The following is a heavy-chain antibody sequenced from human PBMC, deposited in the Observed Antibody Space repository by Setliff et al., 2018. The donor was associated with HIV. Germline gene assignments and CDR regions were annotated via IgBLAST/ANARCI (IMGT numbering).Heavy chain of an antibody. Sequence: SETLSLTCTVSGGSISSDDSYWSWIRQPPGKGLQWIGYIYYSGSAYYNPSLRSRVTISTDTSKSQFSLNLNSVSAADTAMYYCARRSRRSGATDYWGQGTLVTVSS. D-gene: IGHD3-10*01. V-gene: IGHV4-30-4*01. J-gene: IGHJ4*02. CDR3: ARRSRRSGATDY. CDR2: IYYSGSA. CDR1: GGSISSDDSY.